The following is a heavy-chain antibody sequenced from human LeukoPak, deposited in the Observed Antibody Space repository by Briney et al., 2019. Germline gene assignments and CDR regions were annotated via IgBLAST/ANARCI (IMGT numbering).Heavy chain of an antibody. V-gene: IGHV3-30*03. CDR2: ITNDGSRK. J-gene: IGHJ4*02. D-gene: IGHD3-3*01. Sequence: GGSLRLSCAPSGFTFSRHGMHWVRQAPGKGLEWVAIITNDGSRKYYAHSVEGRFTISRDNSKNTLYLQMDSLRAEDTAVYYCARDRAWNYFDYWGQGTLVTVSS. CDR3: ARDRAWNYFDY. CDR1: GFTFSRHG.